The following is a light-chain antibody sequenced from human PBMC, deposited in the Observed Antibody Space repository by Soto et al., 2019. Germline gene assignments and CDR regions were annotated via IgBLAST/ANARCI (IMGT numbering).Light chain of an antibody. J-gene: IGKJ1*01. Sequence: DIQMTHSPSSIPASVGDRVTITGGASQPISSCLAWYQQVPGQAPYLLIYPASTLQSGVPSRFSGSGSGTDFTLTINSLQPEDFATYYCQQGYNFPRAFGQGTRVEI. CDR2: PAS. CDR1: QPISSC. V-gene: IGKV1-12*01. CDR3: QQGYNFPRA.